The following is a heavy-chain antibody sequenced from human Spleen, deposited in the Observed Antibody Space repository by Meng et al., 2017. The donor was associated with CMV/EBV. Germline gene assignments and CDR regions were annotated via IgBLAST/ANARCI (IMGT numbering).Heavy chain of an antibody. CDR1: GFTFSSYT. Sequence: GESLKISCVGSGFTFSSYTLTWVRQSPGKGLEWVASISSNSAYTFYIESGKGRFTVSRDNAQNALFLEINDLRVEDTAIYYCARVLEDVVVVVPNYYYAMDVWGQGTAVTVSS. CDR2: ISSNSAYT. CDR3: ARVLEDVVVVVPNYYYAMDV. D-gene: IGHD2-15*01. J-gene: IGHJ6*01. V-gene: IGHV3-21*06.